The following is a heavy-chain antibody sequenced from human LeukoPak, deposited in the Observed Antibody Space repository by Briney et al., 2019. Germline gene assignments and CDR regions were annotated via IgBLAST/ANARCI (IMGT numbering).Heavy chain of an antibody. D-gene: IGHD5-18*01. CDR2: IKLDGSEK. CDR1: GFIFSDYW. V-gene: IGHV3-7*01. Sequence: GGSLRLSCAASGFIFSDYWMNWVRQAPGKGLEWVANIKLDGSEKYYVDSVKGRFTISRDNAKNSLCLQMNSLRAEDTAVYYCARVKGAYRYGSDYWGQGTLVTVSS. J-gene: IGHJ4*02. CDR3: ARVKGAYRYGSDY.